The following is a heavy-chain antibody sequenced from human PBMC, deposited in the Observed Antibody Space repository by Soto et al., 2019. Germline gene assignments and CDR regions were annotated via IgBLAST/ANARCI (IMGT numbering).Heavy chain of an antibody. J-gene: IGHJ5*02. Sequence: GGSLRLSCAASGFTFSSYSMNWVRQAPGKGLEWVSYISSSSTTKYYADSVKGRFTISRDNAKNSLYLQMNSLRAKDTAVYYCARDGCSGSNCLNWFDPWGQGTLVTVSS. CDR2: ISSSSTTK. V-gene: IGHV3-48*01. D-gene: IGHD2-15*01. CDR1: GFTFSSYS. CDR3: ARDGCSGSNCLNWFDP.